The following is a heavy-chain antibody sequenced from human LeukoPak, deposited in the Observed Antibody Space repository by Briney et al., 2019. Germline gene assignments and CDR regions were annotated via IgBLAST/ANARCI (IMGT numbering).Heavy chain of an antibody. CDR2: IGTTGDT. D-gene: IGHD3-22*01. CDR1: GFTFSSYD. CDR3: AGEASYYDSSGFREYYFDY. J-gene: IGHJ4*02. Sequence: GGSLRLSCAASGFTFSSYDMHWVRQTTGKGLEWVSSIGTTGDTYYPGSVKGRFTISRENAKNSLYLQMNSLRAGDTAVYYCAGEASYYDSSGFREYYFDYWGQGTLVTVSS. V-gene: IGHV3-13*01.